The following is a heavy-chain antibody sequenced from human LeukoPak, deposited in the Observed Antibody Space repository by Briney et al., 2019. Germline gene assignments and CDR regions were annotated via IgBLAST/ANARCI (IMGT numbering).Heavy chain of an antibody. V-gene: IGHV3-48*01. CDR3: ARTYDFGRGPPGDAFDN. CDR2: IDARSGIV. CDR1: GSTFTMFG. D-gene: IGHD3-3*01. Sequence: SGGSLRLSCAASGSTFTMFGMNWVRQAPGKGLEWVSYIDARSGIVYYADSVQGRFTISRDDAKDSVFLQMNSLRVDDTAVYYCARTYDFGRGPPGDAFDNWGQGTLVTVPS. J-gene: IGHJ3*02.